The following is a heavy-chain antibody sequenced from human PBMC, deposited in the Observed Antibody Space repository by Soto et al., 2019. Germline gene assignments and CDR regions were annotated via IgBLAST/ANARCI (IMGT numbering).Heavy chain of an antibody. V-gene: IGHV3-23*01. CDR2: ISGSGGST. CDR1: GFTFSSYA. D-gene: IGHD3-16*02. CDR3: AKGTEGGWGSYRTPLYYFDY. J-gene: IGHJ4*02. Sequence: EVQLLESGGGLVQPGGSLRLSCAASGFTFSSYAMSWVRQAPGKGLERVSAISGSGGSTYYADSVKGRFTISRDNSKNTLYLQMNSLRAEDTAVYYCAKGTEGGWGSYRTPLYYFDYWGQGTLVTVSS.